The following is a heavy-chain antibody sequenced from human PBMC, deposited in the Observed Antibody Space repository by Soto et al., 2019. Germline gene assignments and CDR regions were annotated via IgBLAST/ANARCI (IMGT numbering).Heavy chain of an antibody. CDR1: GFTFSSYW. CDR3: ARDPLAGYSYGSGY. V-gene: IGHV3-7*01. J-gene: IGHJ4*02. Sequence: GGSLRLSCAASGFTFSSYWMSWVRQAPGKGLEWVANIKQDGSEKYYVDSVKGRFTISRDNAKNSLYPQMNSLTADATAVYYCARDPLAGYSYGSGYWGQGTQVTVSS. CDR2: IKQDGSEK. D-gene: IGHD5-18*01.